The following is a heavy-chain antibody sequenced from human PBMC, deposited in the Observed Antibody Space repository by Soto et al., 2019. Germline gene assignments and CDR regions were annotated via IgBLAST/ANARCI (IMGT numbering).Heavy chain of an antibody. J-gene: IGHJ6*02. D-gene: IGHD6-6*01. Sequence: LPLTCTVSGGSISSYSWSWIRQPPGKGLEWIGYIYSSGSTNYNPSLKSRVTISVDTSKNQFSLKLSSVTAADTAVYYCARGPPFIAARRGYYYYGMDVWGQGTTVTVSS. CDR3: ARGPPFIAARRGYYYYGMDV. CDR1: GGSISSYS. CDR2: IYSSGST. V-gene: IGHV4-59*01.